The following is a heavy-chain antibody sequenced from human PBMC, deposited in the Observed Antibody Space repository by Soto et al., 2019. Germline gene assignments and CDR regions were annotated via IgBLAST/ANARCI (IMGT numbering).Heavy chain of an antibody. V-gene: IGHV4-59*01. CDR2: IYYSGST. J-gene: IGHJ1*01. Sequence: SETLSLTCTVSGGSISSYYWSWIRQPPGKGLEWIGYIYYSGSTNYNPSLKSRVTISVDTSKNQFSLKLSSVTAADTAVYYCACIMRKVVTATLVRGQGTLVSVSS. CDR3: ACIMRKVVTATLV. D-gene: IGHD2-15*01. CDR1: GGSISSYY.